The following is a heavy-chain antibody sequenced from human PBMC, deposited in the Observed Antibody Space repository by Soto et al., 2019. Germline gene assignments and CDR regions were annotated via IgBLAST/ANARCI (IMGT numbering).Heavy chain of an antibody. J-gene: IGHJ4*02. V-gene: IGHV1-8*02. CDR2: MNPNSGTT. D-gene: IGHD2-8*01. Sequence: GASVKVSCKASGYTSTSYNINWVRQATGQGLEWMGWMNPNSGTTGYAQKFQDRITLTRDTSITTAYMELSSLRSDDTAVYFCVRYGVAATYWGQGTMVTVSS. CDR3: VRYGVAATY. CDR1: GYTSTSYN.